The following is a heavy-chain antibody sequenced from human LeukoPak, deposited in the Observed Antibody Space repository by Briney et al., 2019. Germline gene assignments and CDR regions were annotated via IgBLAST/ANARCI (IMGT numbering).Heavy chain of an antibody. CDR1: GFTFSSYV. V-gene: IGHV3-30-3*01. J-gene: IGHJ4*02. CDR3: ARAPYYYGSGSSYFDY. Sequence: QPGRPLRLSCAASGFTFSSYVMHWVRQAPGKGLEWVAVISYDGSNEYYADSVKGRFTISRDNSKSTVYVQMNSLRAEDTAVYYCARAPYYYGSGSSYFDYWGQGTLVTVSS. CDR2: ISYDGSNE. D-gene: IGHD3-10*01.